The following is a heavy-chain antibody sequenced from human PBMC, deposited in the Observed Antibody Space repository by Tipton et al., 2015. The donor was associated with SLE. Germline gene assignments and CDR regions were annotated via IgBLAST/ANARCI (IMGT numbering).Heavy chain of an antibody. Sequence: TLSLTCTVSGGSISSTSYYWNWFRQPPGKGLEWIGSFHYGGSTDYNPSLKSRVTMSVDTSQNQLSLRLSSVTAADTAVYYCARVHWKGDAFDIWGQGTMVTVSS. D-gene: IGHD1-1*01. CDR2: FHYGGST. V-gene: IGHV4-61*01. CDR3: ARVHWKGDAFDI. CDR1: GGSISSTSYY. J-gene: IGHJ3*02.